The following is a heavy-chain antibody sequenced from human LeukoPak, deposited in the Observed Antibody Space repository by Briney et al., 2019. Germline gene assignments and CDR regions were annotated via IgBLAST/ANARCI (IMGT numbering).Heavy chain of an antibody. V-gene: IGHV1-8*01. Sequence: ASVKVSCNASGYTFTIYDINWVRQPTGPGLEWMGWMNPNSGNTGYAQKFQGRVTMTSNTFISTAYMELTSLRAEDTAVYYCARVEYSSASSDYWGQGTLVTVSS. CDR3: ARVEYSSASSDY. D-gene: IGHD6-6*01. CDR2: MNPNSGNT. J-gene: IGHJ4*02. CDR1: GYTFTIYD.